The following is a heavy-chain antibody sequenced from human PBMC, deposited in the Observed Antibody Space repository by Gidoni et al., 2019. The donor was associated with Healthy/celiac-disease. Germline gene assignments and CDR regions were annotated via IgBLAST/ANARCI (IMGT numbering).Heavy chain of an antibody. CDR1: GGSISSSNW. CDR3: VAGSGSYYYGMDV. V-gene: IGHV4-4*02. CDR2: IYHSGST. Sequence: QVQLQESGPGLVKPSGTLSLTCAGSGGSISSSNWWSWVRQPPGKGLEWIGEIYHSGSTNYNPSLKSRVTISVDKSKNQFSLKLSSVTASDTAVYYCVAGSGSYYYGMDVWGQGTTVTVSS. J-gene: IGHJ6*02. D-gene: IGHD1-26*01.